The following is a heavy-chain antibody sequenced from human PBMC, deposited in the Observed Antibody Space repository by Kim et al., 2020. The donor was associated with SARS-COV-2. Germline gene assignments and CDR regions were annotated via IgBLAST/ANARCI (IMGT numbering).Heavy chain of an antibody. D-gene: IGHD3-22*01. CDR3: ARGDTSGYFYPFDY. Sequence: ADSVKGRFTISRYNSKNTLYLQMTSLRAEDTAVYYCARGDTSGYFYPFDYWGQGTLVTVSS. V-gene: IGHV3-30*01. J-gene: IGHJ4*02.